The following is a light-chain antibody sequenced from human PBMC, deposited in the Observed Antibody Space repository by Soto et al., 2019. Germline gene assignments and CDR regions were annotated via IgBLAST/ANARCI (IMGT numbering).Light chain of an antibody. J-gene: IGKJ4*01. Sequence: ERVMTQSPATLSVSPGERATLSCRASQSVSSNLAWYQQRPGQAPRLLIYGASGRAAGIPDRFSGSGSGTDFTLSISRLEPEDFAVYYCQQYGVSPTFGGGTKVDI. V-gene: IGKV3-20*01. CDR2: GAS. CDR3: QQYGVSPT. CDR1: QSVSSN.